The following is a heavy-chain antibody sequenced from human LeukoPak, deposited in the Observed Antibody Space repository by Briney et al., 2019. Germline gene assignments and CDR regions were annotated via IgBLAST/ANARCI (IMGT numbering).Heavy chain of an antibody. V-gene: IGHV4-61*01. CDR3: ASYYGSGSYYTA. CDR1: GYSISSGYY. CDR2: IYYSGST. Sequence: PSETLSLTCTVSGYSISSGYYWGWIRQPPGKGLEWIGYIYYSGSTNYNPSLKSRVTISVDTSKNQFSLKLSSVTAADTAVYYCASYYGSGSYYTAWGQGTLVTVSS. J-gene: IGHJ5*02. D-gene: IGHD3-10*01.